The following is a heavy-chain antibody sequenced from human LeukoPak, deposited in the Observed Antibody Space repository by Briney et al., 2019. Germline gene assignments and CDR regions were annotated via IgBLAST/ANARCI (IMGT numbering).Heavy chain of an antibody. J-gene: IGHJ5*02. CDR2: IYYSGST. V-gene: IGHV4-59*01. Sequence: SETLSLTCTVSGGSISSYYWSWIRQPPGKGLEWIGYIYYSGSTNYNPSLKGRVTISVDTSKNQFSLKLSSVTAADTAVYYCAKTYYYGSGSEVSWFDPWGQGTLVTVSS. CDR1: GGSISSYY. D-gene: IGHD3-10*01. CDR3: AKTYYYGSGSEVSWFDP.